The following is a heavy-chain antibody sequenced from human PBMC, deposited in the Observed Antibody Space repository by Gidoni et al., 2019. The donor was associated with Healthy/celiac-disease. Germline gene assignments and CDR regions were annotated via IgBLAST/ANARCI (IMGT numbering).Heavy chain of an antibody. CDR2: VYASGTT. Sequence: QVQLQESGPGLVKPSQTLSLTCTFSGGSLSSGTYYWYWIRQPPGRGLEWIGRVYASGTTNYNPALKSRVTMSVDTSKNQFSLRLSSLTAADTAVYYCARGGGGDYWCGPPLSWGQGTLVTVSS. J-gene: IGHJ5*02. D-gene: IGHD3-3*01. V-gene: IGHV4-61*02. CDR3: ARGGGGDYWCGPPLS. CDR1: GGSLSSGTYY.